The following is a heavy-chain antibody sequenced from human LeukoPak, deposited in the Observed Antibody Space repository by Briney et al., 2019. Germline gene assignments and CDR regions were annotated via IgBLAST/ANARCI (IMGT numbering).Heavy chain of an antibody. D-gene: IGHD2-15*01. V-gene: IGHV1-2*06. CDR1: GYTFTGYY. Sequence: GASVKVSCKASGYTFTGYYMHWVRQAPGQGLEWMGRINPNSGGTNYAQKFQGRVTMTRDTSLSTAYMALSRLRSDHTAVYYCARGLRRGGGSRDYYYYYMDVWGKGTTVTVSS. J-gene: IGHJ6*03. CDR2: INPNSGGT. CDR3: ARGLRRGGGSRDYYYYYMDV.